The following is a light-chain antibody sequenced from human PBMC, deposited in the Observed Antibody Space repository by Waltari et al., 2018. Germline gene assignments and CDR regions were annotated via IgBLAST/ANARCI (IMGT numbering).Light chain of an antibody. Sequence: QSALTPPRSVSGSPGPSVTISCTGTSSAVGGYNYVSWYQQHPGKAPKLMIYDVSKRPSGVPDRFSGSKSGNTASLTISGLQAEDEADYYCCSYAGSYGVVFGGGTKLTVL. V-gene: IGLV2-11*01. CDR2: DVS. CDR1: SSAVGGYNY. J-gene: IGLJ2*01. CDR3: CSYAGSYGVV.